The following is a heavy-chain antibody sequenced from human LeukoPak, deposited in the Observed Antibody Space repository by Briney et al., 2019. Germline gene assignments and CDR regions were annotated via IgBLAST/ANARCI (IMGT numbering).Heavy chain of an antibody. V-gene: IGHV4-4*07. CDR1: GGSISSYN. J-gene: IGHJ4*02. CDR2: IYTSGST. CDR3: AREGSSSWEEDY. Sequence: SETLSLSCAVSGGSISSYNTSWIRQPAGKGLEWIWRIYTSGSTNYNPSLKSRVTMSVDTSKNQFSLKLSSVTAADTGVYYCAREGSSSWEEDYWGRGTLVTVSS. D-gene: IGHD6-13*01.